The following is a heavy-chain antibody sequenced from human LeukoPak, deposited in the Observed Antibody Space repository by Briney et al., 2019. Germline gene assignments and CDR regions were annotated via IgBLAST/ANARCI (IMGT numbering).Heavy chain of an antibody. V-gene: IGHV4-4*07. J-gene: IGHJ6*03. CDR1: GGFISSYY. CDR3: ARLSKMTTVTTSYYMDV. CDR2: IYTSGTT. Sequence: SETLSLTCTVSGGFISSYYWSWIRQPAGKGLECIGRIYTSGTTNYNPSLKSRVTKSVDTSNNQFSLKLISVTAADTATYYCARLSKMTTVTTSYYMDVWGKGTTVTVSS. D-gene: IGHD4-11*01.